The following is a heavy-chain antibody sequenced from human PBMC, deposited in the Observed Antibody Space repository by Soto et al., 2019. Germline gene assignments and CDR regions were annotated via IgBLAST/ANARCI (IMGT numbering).Heavy chain of an antibody. J-gene: IGHJ5*02. V-gene: IGHV3-23*01. CDR3: AREVGAPSGWLDP. D-gene: IGHD3-3*01. CDR2: ISASGGLM. CDR1: GFTFTNYA. Sequence: EVQLSESGGDLRQPGGSLRLSCAASGFTFTNYAMTWVRQTPGKGLEWVSGISASGGLMYYADSVQGRFTVSRDNSKTILYLQMDNLRDEDTALYYCAREVGAPSGWLDPWGQGTQVTVSS.